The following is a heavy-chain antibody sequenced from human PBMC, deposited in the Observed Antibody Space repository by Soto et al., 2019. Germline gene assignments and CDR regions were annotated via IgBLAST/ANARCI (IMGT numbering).Heavy chain of an antibody. V-gene: IGHV3-7*01. CDR2: IKQDGSAK. Sequence: EVQLVESGGGLVQPGGSLRLSCAASGFTFSSYWMTWVRQAPGKGLEWVANIKQDGSAKYYVDSVTGRFTISRDNAKNSLYLQMNSLRAEDTAVYYCASWLIASGWYVLLEGSFDYWRQGTLVTVSS. J-gene: IGHJ4*02. CDR3: ASWLIASGWYVLLEGSFDY. CDR1: GFTFSSYW. D-gene: IGHD6-19*01.